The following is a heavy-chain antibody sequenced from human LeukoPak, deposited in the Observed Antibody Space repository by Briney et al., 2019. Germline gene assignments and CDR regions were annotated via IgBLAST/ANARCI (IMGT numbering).Heavy chain of an antibody. Sequence: GGSLRLSCAASGFTFSSYSMNWVRQAPGRGLEWVSSISSSSSYIYYADSVKGRFTISRDNAKNSLYLQMNSLRAEDTAVYYCARDLAGGYCSSTSCYPFDYWGQGTLVTVSS. J-gene: IGHJ4*02. D-gene: IGHD2-2*01. CDR2: ISSSSSYI. V-gene: IGHV3-21*01. CDR3: ARDLAGGYCSSTSCYPFDY. CDR1: GFTFSSYS.